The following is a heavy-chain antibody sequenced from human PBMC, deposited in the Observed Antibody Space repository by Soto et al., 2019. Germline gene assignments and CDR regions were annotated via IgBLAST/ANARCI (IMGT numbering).Heavy chain of an antibody. Sequence: QVPLVQSGTEVKKPGASVKVSCKAFGYTFTDYGISWVRQAPGQGLEWMGWISPYKGDTKYPQRLQGRVTVTADISTSTAYMELRNLRSDDTAIYYCAKTGAWNWFDPWGQGTLVTVSS. CDR3: AKTGAWNWFDP. V-gene: IGHV1-18*01. J-gene: IGHJ5*02. CDR2: ISPYKGDT. CDR1: GYTFTDYG. D-gene: IGHD4-17*01.